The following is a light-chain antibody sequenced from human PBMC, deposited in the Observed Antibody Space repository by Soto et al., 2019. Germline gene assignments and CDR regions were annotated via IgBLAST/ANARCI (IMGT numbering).Light chain of an antibody. CDR3: SSYTSNGTYV. J-gene: IGLJ1*01. Sequence: QSALTQPASVSGSPGQSITISCTGTSSDVGGYNYVSWYQQHPGKAPQLMIYDVSDRPSRVSNRFSGSKSGNTASLTISGLQAEDEADYFCSSYTSNGTYVFGSGTQLTVL. CDR1: SSDVGGYNY. V-gene: IGLV2-14*03. CDR2: DVS.